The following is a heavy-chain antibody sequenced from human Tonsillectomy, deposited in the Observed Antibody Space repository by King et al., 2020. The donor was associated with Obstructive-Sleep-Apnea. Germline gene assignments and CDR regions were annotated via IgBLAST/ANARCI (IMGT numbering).Heavy chain of an antibody. V-gene: IGHV4-39*07. J-gene: IGHJ4*02. CDR3: ARDHIEAAAGTFDY. CDR1: GGSISSSSYY. D-gene: IGHD6-13*01. CDR2: IYYSGST. Sequence: QLQESGPGLVKPSETLSLTCTVSGGSISSSSYYWGWIRQPPGKGLEWIGSIYYSGSTYYNPSLKSRVTISVDTSKNQFSLKLSSVTAADTAVYYCARDHIEAAAGTFDYWGQGTLVTVSS.